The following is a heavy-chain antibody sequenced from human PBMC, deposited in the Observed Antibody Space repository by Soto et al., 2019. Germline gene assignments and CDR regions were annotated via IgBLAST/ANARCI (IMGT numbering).Heavy chain of an antibody. CDR3: ATAVGSSHYYFDY. CDR1: GYTFTGYY. CDR2: INPKDGGT. V-gene: IGHV1-2*02. D-gene: IGHD2-15*01. Sequence: ASVKVSCKASGYTFTGYYMRWVRQAPGQGLEWMGWINPKDGGTNYAQKFQGRVTMTKDTSTNTAYMELSSLRSEDTAVYYCATAVGSSHYYFDYWGQGTLVTVSS. J-gene: IGHJ4*02.